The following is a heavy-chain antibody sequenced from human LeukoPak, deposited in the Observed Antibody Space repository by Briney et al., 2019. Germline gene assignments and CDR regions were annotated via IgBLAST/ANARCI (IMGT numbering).Heavy chain of an antibody. Sequence: ASVKVSCKASGYTFTTYPIHWVRQAPGQRLEWMGWINAGNGNTKYSQKFQGRVTITRDTSASTAYMELSSLRSVDTAVYYCARASRIAARGWFDPWGQGTLVTVSS. D-gene: IGHD6-6*01. V-gene: IGHV1-3*01. CDR1: GYTFTTYP. J-gene: IGHJ5*02. CDR3: ARASRIAARGWFDP. CDR2: INAGNGNT.